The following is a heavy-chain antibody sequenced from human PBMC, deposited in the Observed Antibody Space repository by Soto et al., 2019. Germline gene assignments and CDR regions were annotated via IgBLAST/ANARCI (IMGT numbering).Heavy chain of an antibody. V-gene: IGHV4-31*03. D-gene: IGHD3-3*01. Sequence: RSLTCTVSGGSISSGGYYWSWIRQHPLKGLEWIGYIYYSGSTYYNPSLKSRVTISVDTSKNQFSLKLSSVTAADTAVYYCARDLRYYDFWSGYSPLNWFDPWGQGTLVIVSS. CDR2: IYYSGST. J-gene: IGHJ5*02. CDR3: ARDLRYYDFWSGYSPLNWFDP. CDR1: GGSISSGGYY.